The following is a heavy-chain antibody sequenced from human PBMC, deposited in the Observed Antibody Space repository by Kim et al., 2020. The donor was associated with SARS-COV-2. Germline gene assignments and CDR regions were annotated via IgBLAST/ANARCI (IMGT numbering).Heavy chain of an antibody. CDR1: GGSISSSSYY. Sequence: SETLSLTCTVSGGSISSSSYYWGWIRQPPGKGLEWIGSIYYSGSTYYNPSLKSRVTISVDTSKNQFSLKLSSVTAAGTAVYYCQCAGSYSSSAFDIWGQGTMVTVSS. J-gene: IGHJ3*02. CDR3: QCAGSYSSSAFDI. CDR2: IYYSGST. D-gene: IGHD1-26*01. V-gene: IGHV4-39*01.